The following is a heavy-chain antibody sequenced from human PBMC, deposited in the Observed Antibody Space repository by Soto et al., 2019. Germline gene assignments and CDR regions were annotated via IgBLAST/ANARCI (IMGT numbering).Heavy chain of an antibody. J-gene: IGHJ5*02. CDR2: ISAYNGNT. CDR3: ASDRHGSSWYDGYWLDR. V-gene: IGHV1-18*01. CDR1: GYTFTSYG. D-gene: IGHD6-13*01. Sequence: ASVKVSCKASGYTFTSYGISWVRQAPGQRLECIRWISAYNGNTNYAQKLQGRVTMTTDTSTSTAYMELRSLRSDDTVVYYCASDRHGSSWYDGYWLDRWGQGTLVTVSS.